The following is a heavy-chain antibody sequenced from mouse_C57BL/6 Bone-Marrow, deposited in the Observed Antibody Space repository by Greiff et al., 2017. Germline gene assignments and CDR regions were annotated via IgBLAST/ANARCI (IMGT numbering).Heavy chain of an antibody. Sequence: VQLQQSGPELVKPGASVKISCKASGYTFTDYYMNWVKQSHGKSLEWIGDLNPNNGGTSYNQKFKGKATLTVDKSSSTAYMELRSLTSEDSAVYYCARGIYYDYGAWFAYWGQGTLVTVSA. CDR3: ARGIYYDYGAWFAY. J-gene: IGHJ3*01. CDR1: GYTFTDYY. CDR2: LNPNNGGT. V-gene: IGHV1-26*01. D-gene: IGHD2-4*01.